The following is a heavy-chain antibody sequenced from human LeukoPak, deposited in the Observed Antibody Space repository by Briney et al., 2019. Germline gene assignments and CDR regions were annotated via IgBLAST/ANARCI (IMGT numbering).Heavy chain of an antibody. D-gene: IGHD1-26*01. J-gene: IGHJ4*02. CDR3: ARGRVYSGSPSFDY. CDR2: ISSDGSST. Sequence: GGSLRLSCAASGFTFSSYWMHWVLQAPGKGLVWVSRISSDGSSTTYADSVKGRFTISRDNAKNTLYLQMNSLRAEDTAVYYCARGRVYSGSPSFDYWGQGTLVTVSS. V-gene: IGHV3-74*01. CDR1: GFTFSSYW.